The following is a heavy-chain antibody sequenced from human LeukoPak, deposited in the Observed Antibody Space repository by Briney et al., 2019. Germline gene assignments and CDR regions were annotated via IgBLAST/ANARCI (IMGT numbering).Heavy chain of an antibody. V-gene: IGHV4-59*08. CDR1: GGSISNYY. Sequence: SETLSLTCTVSGGSISNYYWSWIRQPPGKGLEWIGYIYYSGSTNYNPSLKSRVTISVDTSKNQFSLKVSSVTAADTAVYYCARQGRHIAAAGHWYFDLWGRGTLVTVSS. CDR2: IYYSGST. J-gene: IGHJ2*01. D-gene: IGHD6-13*01. CDR3: ARQGRHIAAAGHWYFDL.